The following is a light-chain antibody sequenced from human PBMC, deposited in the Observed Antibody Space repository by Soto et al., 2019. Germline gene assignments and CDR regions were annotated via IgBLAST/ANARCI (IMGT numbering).Light chain of an antibody. V-gene: IGKV3-20*01. CDR1: PSVNSGN. CDR3: QQYGSSPPYT. J-gene: IGKJ2*01. CDR2: AAS. Sequence: EIVLTQSPGTLSLSPGDSATLSCRASPSVNSGNLAWYQQKPGQAPRLLIYAASSRATDIPDRFTGSGSGTDFTLTITRLEPADFAVYYCQQYGSSPPYTFGQGTKLEIK.